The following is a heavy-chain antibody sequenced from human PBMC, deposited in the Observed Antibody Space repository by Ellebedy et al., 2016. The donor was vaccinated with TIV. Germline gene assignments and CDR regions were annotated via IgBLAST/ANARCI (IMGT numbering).Heavy chain of an antibody. J-gene: IGHJ1*01. CDR3: ADYGPGRAAQY. CDR2: ISGRGDIT. V-gene: IGHV3-23*01. Sequence: GESLKISCAASGFTISTYAMTWVRQAPGKGLEWVSSISGRGDITYYADSVKGRFTISRDSFKNTLYLQMNSLRAEDTAVYYCADYGPGRAAQYWGQGTLVIVSS. CDR1: GFTISTYA. D-gene: IGHD3-10*01.